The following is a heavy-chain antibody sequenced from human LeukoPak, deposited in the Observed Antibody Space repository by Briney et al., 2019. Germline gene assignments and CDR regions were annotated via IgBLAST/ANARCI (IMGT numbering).Heavy chain of an antibody. CDR2: ISSNGGST. J-gene: IGHJ4*02. Sequence: TGGSLRLSCSASGFTFSSYAMHWVRQAPGKGLEYVLAISSNGGSTYYADSVKGRFTISRDNSKNTLYLQMSSLRAEDTAVYYCVKETGARGDYYDSSGYYIGSTLDYWGQGTLVTVSS. CDR3: VKETGARGDYYDSSGYYIGSTLDY. CDR1: GFTFSSYA. V-gene: IGHV3-64D*09. D-gene: IGHD3-22*01.